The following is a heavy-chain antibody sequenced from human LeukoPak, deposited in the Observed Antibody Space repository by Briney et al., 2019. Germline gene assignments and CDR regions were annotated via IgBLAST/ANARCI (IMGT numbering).Heavy chain of an antibody. CDR1: GYTFTSYY. V-gene: IGHV1-46*01. D-gene: IGHD6-13*01. CDR2: INPSGGST. J-gene: IGHJ4*02. CDR3: ATLLDGIAAAGTYFDY. Sequence: ASVKVSCKASGYTFTSYYMHWVRQAPGQGLEWMGIINPSGGSTSYAQKFQGRVTMTGDTSTSTVYMELSGLRSEDTAVYYCATLLDGIAAAGTYFDYWGQGTLVTVSS.